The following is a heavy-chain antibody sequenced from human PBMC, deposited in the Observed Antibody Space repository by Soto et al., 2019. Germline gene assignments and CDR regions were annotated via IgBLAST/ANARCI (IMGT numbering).Heavy chain of an antibody. D-gene: IGHD2-2*01. V-gene: IGHV3-48*02. J-gene: IGHJ4*02. CDR1: GFTFSSYS. CDR3: ARGVQIIVLLPAAIDY. Sequence: EVQLVESGGGLVQPGESLRLSCAASGFTFSSYSMNWVRQAPGKGLEWVSYIHNSSSTIYYADSVRGRFTISRDNAKNTLYLPMNSLRDEYTAVYYCARGVQIIVLLPAAIDYWGQGTPVTVSS. CDR2: IHNSSSTI.